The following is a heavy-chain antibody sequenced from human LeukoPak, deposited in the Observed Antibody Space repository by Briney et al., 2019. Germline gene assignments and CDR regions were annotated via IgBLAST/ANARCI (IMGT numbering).Heavy chain of an antibody. J-gene: IGHJ4*02. D-gene: IGHD3-22*01. CDR3: ARHPNYYDSSGYYKGFDC. Sequence: GGSLRLSCAASGFTFTSYWMSWVRQAPGKGLEWVASIKQDGSEKYYVDSVKGRFTISRDNAKNSLNLQMNSLRAEDTAVYYCARHPNYYDSSGYYKGFDCWGQGTLATVSS. CDR2: IKQDGSEK. CDR1: GFTFTSYW. V-gene: IGHV3-7*03.